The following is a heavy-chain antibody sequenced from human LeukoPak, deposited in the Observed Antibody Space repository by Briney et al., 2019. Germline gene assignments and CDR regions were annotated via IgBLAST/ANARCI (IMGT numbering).Heavy chain of an antibody. CDR2: IYYSGST. J-gene: IGHJ4*02. V-gene: IGHV4-31*03. Sequence: SETLSLTCTVSGVSISSGGCYWSWIRQHPGKGLEWIGSIYYSGSTNYNPSLQGRVTISLDTSRNQFSLKLSSVTAADTAVYYCASGDNDPLFDYWGQGTLVTVYS. CDR3: ASGDNDPLFDY. CDR1: GVSISSGGCY. D-gene: IGHD1-1*01.